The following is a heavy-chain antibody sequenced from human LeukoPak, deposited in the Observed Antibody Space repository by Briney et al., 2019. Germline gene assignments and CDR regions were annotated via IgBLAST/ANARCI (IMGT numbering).Heavy chain of an antibody. J-gene: IGHJ4*02. Sequence: PSETLSLTCAVSGGSISSSNWWIWVRQSPGKGLEWIGEIYHSGSTDYNPSLKSRVTISVDKSTNQFSLRLTSLTAADTAIYYCTTWKPPSPPSFDYWGQGTLVTVSS. CDR1: GGSISSSNW. CDR2: IYHSGST. V-gene: IGHV4-4*02. D-gene: IGHD1-1*01. CDR3: TTWKPPSPPSFDY.